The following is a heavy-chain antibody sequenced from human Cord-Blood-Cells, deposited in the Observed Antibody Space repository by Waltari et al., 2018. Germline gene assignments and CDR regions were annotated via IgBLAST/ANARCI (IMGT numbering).Heavy chain of an antibody. J-gene: IGHJ4*02. D-gene: IGHD6-13*01. CDR3: ARDLYSSSWEADY. V-gene: IGHV1-2*02. CDR2: INPKSGGT. Sequence: QVQLVQSGAEVKKPGASVKVSCKASGYTFTGYYMHWVRQAPGLGLEWMGWINPKSGGTNYAQKFQGRVTMTRDTSISTAYMELSRLRSDDTAVYYCARDLYSSSWEADYWGQGTLVTVSS. CDR1: GYTFTGYY.